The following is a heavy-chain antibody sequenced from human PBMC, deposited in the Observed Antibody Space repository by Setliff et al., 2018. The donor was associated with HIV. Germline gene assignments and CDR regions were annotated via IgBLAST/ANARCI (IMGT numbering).Heavy chain of an antibody. D-gene: IGHD5-12*01. CDR2: IYYSGST. Sequence: SETLSLTCTVSGGSISSGGYYWSWIRQHPGKGLEWIGYIYYSGSTYFNPSLKSRVTISIDTSKNQFSLKLSSVTAADTAVYYCARGLVVVTDSDYDTNYYYYYYMDVWGKGTTVTVSS. CDR3: ARGLVVVTDSDYDTNYYYYYYMDV. V-gene: IGHV4-31*03. CDR1: GGSISSGGYY. J-gene: IGHJ6*03.